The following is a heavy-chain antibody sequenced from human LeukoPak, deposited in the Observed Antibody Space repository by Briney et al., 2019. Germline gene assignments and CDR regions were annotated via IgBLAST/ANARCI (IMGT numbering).Heavy chain of an antibody. Sequence: SVKVSCKASGGTFSSYAISWVRQAPGQGLEWMGGIIPIFGTANYAQKFQGRVTITADESTSTAYMELSSQRSEDTAVYYCAREGSGARDYYGMDVWGQGTTVTVSS. CDR2: IIPIFGTA. J-gene: IGHJ6*02. CDR1: GGTFSSYA. V-gene: IGHV1-69*13. CDR3: AREGSGARDYYGMDV. D-gene: IGHD3-10*01.